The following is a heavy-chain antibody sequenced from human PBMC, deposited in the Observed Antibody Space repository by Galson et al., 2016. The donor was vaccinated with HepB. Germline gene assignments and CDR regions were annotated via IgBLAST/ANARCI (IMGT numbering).Heavy chain of an antibody. J-gene: IGHJ5*02. CDR2: IYSEGTT. CDR3: GRDVGP. CDR1: GFTVTRNY. Sequence: SLRLSCAASGFTVTRNYMRWFRQAPGKGLEWVSLIYSEGTTDYADSVKGRFTISRDSSKNTLFLQMNRLRVDDTAVYYCGRDVGPWGRGTLVTVSS. V-gene: IGHV3-53*01.